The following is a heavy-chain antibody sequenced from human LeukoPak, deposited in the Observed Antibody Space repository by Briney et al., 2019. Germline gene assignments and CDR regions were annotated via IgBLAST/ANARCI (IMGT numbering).Heavy chain of an antibody. J-gene: IGHJ4*02. CDR1: GFTFSNYA. Sequence: GTLRLSCAASGFTFSNYAMSWVRQAPGKGLEWVSTITSGGSAYYADSVKARFTISRDNSRNTLYLQMNSLRAEDTALYYCAKDQEWELTHYFDYWGQGTLVTVSS. V-gene: IGHV3-23*01. CDR2: ITSGGSA. CDR3: AKDQEWELTHYFDY. D-gene: IGHD1-26*01.